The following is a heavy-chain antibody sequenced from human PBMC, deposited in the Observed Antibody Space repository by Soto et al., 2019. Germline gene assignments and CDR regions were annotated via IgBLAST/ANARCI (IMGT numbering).Heavy chain of an antibody. CDR3: SYGSSFDY. Sequence: ETLSLTCTVSGASLRSGSYYWSWIRQPPGKGLEWIGYISHSGRTNYDPSLKSRLTMSVDTSQNQFSLQLNSVTAADTAVYYCSYGSSFDYWGQGTQVTVSS. V-gene: IGHV4-61*01. D-gene: IGHD3-10*01. CDR1: GASLRSGSYY. J-gene: IGHJ4*02. CDR2: ISHSGRT.